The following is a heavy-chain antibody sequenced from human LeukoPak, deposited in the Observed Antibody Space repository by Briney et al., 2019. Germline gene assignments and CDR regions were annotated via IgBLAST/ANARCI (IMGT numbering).Heavy chain of an antibody. V-gene: IGHV4-34*01. J-gene: IGHJ4*02. D-gene: IGHD3-3*01. CDR2: INHSGSA. CDR3: ARARRDSGYYKVDC. Sequence: SETLSLTCAVYGGSFSGYYWSWIRQPPGKGLEWIGEINHSGSANYNPSLKSRVTLSIDKSKNQFSLNLNSVTAADTAVYYCARARRDSGYYKVDCWGQGTLVTVSS. CDR1: GGSFSGYY.